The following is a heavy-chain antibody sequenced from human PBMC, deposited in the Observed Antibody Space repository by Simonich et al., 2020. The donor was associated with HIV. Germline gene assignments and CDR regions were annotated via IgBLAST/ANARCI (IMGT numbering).Heavy chain of an antibody. CDR2: TIPICGTA. CDR3: ARKGGGRGVYYFDY. J-gene: IGHJ4*02. D-gene: IGHD3-10*01. V-gene: IGHV1-69*13. Sequence: QVQLVQSGAEVKKPGSSVKVSCKASGGTFSSFAIRWVRQAPGLGLEWVGGTIPICGTANYAQMFQGRVTITADESTSTAYMELSSLRSEDTGIYYCARKGGGRGVYYFDYWGQGTLVTVSS. CDR1: GGTFSSFA.